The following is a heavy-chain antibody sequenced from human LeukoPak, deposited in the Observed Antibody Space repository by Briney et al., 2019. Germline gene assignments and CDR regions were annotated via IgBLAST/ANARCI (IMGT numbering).Heavy chain of an antibody. Sequence: SETLSLTCTVSGGSISSYYWSWIRQPPGKGLEWIGYIYYSGSTNYNPSLKSRVTMSVDTSKNQFSLKLSSVTAADTAVYYCARVTRLGAFDIWGQGTMVTVSS. D-gene: IGHD7-27*01. CDR3: ARVTRLGAFDI. CDR2: IYYSGST. J-gene: IGHJ3*02. CDR1: GGSISSYY. V-gene: IGHV4-59*01.